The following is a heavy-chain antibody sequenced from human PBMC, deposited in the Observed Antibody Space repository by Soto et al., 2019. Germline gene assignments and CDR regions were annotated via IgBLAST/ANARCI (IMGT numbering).Heavy chain of an antibody. CDR2: IYYSGST. J-gene: IGHJ4*02. CDR3: ARGYDFWSGYNRYYFDY. CDR1: GGSISSYY. D-gene: IGHD3-3*01. V-gene: IGHV4-59*01. Sequence: SETLSLTCTVSGGSISSYYWSWIRQPPGKGLEWIGYIYYSGSTNYNPSLKSRVTISVDTSKNQFSLKLSSVTAADTAVYYCARGYDFWSGYNRYYFDYWGQGTLVTVSS.